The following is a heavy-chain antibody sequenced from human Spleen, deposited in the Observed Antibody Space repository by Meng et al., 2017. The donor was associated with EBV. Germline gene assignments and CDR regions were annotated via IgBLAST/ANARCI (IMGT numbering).Heavy chain of an antibody. D-gene: IGHD3-10*01. CDR3: ARVYGSGI. CDR2: MNPNSGNT. J-gene: IGHJ4*02. CDR1: GYPFTSYG. Sequence: QVQLVQFGFEVQKPGASVKVSCKTSGYPFTSYGISWVRQAPGQGLEWMGWMNPNSGNTGYAQKFQGRVTMTRNTSISTAYMELSSLRSEDTAVYYCARVYGSGIWGQGTLVTVSS. V-gene: IGHV1-8*02.